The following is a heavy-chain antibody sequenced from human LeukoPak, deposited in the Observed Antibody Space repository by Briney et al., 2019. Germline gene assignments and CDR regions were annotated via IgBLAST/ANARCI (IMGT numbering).Heavy chain of an antibody. CDR2: IRQDGSEK. Sequence: GGSLRLSCAASGFTFSSYWMSWVRQAPGKGLEWVANIRQDGSEKYYVDSVKGRFTISRDNAKNSLYLQMNSLRPEDTAVYYCARETAVGPFEYWGQGTLVTVSS. V-gene: IGHV3-7*03. D-gene: IGHD6-13*01. CDR1: GFTFSSYW. CDR3: ARETAVGPFEY. J-gene: IGHJ1*01.